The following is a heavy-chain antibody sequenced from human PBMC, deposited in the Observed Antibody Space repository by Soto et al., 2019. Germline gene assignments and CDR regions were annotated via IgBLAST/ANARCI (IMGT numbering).Heavy chain of an antibody. Sequence: GGSLRLSCAASGFTFSSYGMHWVRQAPGKGLEWVAVIWYDGSNKYYADSVKGRFTISRDNSKNTLYLQMNSLRAEDTAVYYCARVEPDDYYDSSHVPPDVWGQGTTVTVSS. CDR1: GFTFSSYG. CDR3: ARVEPDDYYDSSHVPPDV. CDR2: IWYDGSNK. J-gene: IGHJ6*02. D-gene: IGHD3-22*01. V-gene: IGHV3-33*01.